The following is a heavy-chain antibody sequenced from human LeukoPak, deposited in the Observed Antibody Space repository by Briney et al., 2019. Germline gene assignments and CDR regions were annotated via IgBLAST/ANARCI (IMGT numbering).Heavy chain of an antibody. J-gene: IGHJ5*02. CDR1: GYSISSGYY. CDR2: INHSGST. D-gene: IGHD3-22*01. CDR3: ASLSADSSGYYKNNWFDP. Sequence: PSETLSLTCAVSGYSISSGYYWGWIRQPPGKGLEWIGEINHSGSTNYNPSLKSRVTISVDTSKNQFSLKLSSVTAADTAVYYCASLSADSSGYYKNNWFDPWGQGTLVTVSS. V-gene: IGHV4-38-2*01.